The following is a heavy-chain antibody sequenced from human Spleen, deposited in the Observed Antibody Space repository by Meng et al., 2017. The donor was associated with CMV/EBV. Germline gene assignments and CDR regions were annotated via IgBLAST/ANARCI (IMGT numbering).Heavy chain of an antibody. CDR1: GFTFDDCA. V-gene: IGHV3-9*01. J-gene: IGHJ4*02. CDR3: AKEYSSGWYYFDY. D-gene: IGHD6-13*01. Sequence: GGSLRLSCVASGFTFDDCAMHWVRQAPGKGLEWVSGVSWNSVNIGYADSVKGRFTISRDNAKNSLYLQMNSLRAEDTALYYCAKEYSSGWYYFDYWGQGKLVTVSS. CDR2: VSWNSVNI.